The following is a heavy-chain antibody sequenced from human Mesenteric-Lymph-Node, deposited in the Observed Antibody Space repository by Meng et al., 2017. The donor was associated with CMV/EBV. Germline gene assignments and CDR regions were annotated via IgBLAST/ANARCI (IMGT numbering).Heavy chain of an antibody. V-gene: IGHV2-5*02. CDR1: GFSLSTSGVG. Sequence: QITLKESGPTLVKPTQTLKLTCTFSGFSLSTSGVGVGWIRQPPGKALEWLALIYWDDDKRYSPSLKSRLTITKDTSKIQVVLTMTNMDPVDTATYYCAHSSGIAAAGPFYFDYWGQGTLVTVSS. D-gene: IGHD6-13*01. CDR3: AHSSGIAAAGPFYFDY. CDR2: IYWDDDK. J-gene: IGHJ4*02.